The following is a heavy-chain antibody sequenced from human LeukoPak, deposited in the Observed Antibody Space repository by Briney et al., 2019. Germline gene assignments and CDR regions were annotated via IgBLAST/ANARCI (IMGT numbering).Heavy chain of an antibody. CDR3: ARGGDLIVATIGIDY. CDR1: GGTFSSYA. CDR2: IIPIFGTA. J-gene: IGHJ4*02. Sequence: SVKVSCKASGGTFSSYAISWVRQAPGQGLEWMGGIIPIFGTANYAQKFQGRVTITADESTSTAYMELSSLRSEDTAVYYCARGGDLIVATIGIDYWGQGTLVTVSS. V-gene: IGHV1-69*13. D-gene: IGHD5-12*01.